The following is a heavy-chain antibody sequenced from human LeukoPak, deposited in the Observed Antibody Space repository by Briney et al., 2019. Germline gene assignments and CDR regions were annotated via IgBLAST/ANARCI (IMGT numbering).Heavy chain of an antibody. CDR2: INPSGGST. D-gene: IGHD4-17*01. CDR3: ARGGYGDYYYY. Sequence: ASAKVSCKASGYTSTSYYMHWVRQAPGQGLEWMGIINPSGGSTSYAQKFQGRVTMTRDTSTSTVYMELSSLRSEDTAVYYCARGGYGDYYYYWGQGTLVTASS. CDR1: GYTSTSYY. V-gene: IGHV1-46*01. J-gene: IGHJ4*02.